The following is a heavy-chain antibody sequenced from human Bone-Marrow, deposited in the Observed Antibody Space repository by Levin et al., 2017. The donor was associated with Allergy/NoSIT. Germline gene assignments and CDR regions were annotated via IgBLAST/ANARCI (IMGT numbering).Heavy chain of an antibody. CDR3: AKDPRIVATIWPFKYLSYFDY. Sequence: GGSLRLSCAASGFTFSSYAMSWVRQAPGKGLEWVSAISGSGGSTYYADSVKGRFTISRDNSKNTLYLQMNSLRAEDTAVYYCAKDPRIVATIWPFKYLSYFDYWGQGTLVTVSS. CDR2: ISGSGGST. J-gene: IGHJ4*02. D-gene: IGHD5-12*01. CDR1: GFTFSSYA. V-gene: IGHV3-23*01.